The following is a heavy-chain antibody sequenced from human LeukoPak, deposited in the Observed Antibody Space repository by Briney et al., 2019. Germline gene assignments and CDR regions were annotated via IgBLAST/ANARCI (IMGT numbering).Heavy chain of an antibody. J-gene: IGHJ4*02. V-gene: IGHV1-69*06. CDR1: GGTFSSYA. CDR3: ARTAAGTIPLDY. CDR2: IIPIFGTA. D-gene: IGHD6-13*01. Sequence: ASVKVSCKASGGTFSSYAISWVRQAPGQGLEWMGGIIPIFGTANYAQKFQDRVTITADKSTSTAYMELSSLRSEDTAVYYCARTAAGTIPLDYWGQGTLVTVSS.